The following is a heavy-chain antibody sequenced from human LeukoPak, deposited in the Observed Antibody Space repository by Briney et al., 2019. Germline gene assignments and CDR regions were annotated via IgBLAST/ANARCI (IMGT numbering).Heavy chain of an antibody. D-gene: IGHD3-10*01. CDR1: GYKFTAYY. CDR3: ARDRYFGSGTSSIEFYFDY. J-gene: IGHJ4*02. Sequence: GASVKVSCKASGYKFTAYYMHWVRQAPGQGLEWMGWINPNSGATNYAQKFQGRVTMTRDTSISTAYMELNSLRSDDTAVYYCARDRYFGSGTSSIEFYFDYWGQGTLVTVSS. CDR2: INPNSGAT. V-gene: IGHV1-2*02.